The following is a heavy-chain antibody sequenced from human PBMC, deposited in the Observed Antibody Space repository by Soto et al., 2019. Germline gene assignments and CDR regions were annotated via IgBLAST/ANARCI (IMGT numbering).Heavy chain of an antibody. D-gene: IGHD4-4*01. CDR2: MNPNSGNT. Sequence: QVQLVQSGAEVKKPGASVKVSCKASGYTFTSYDINWVRQATGQGLEWMGWMNPNSGNTGYAQKFQGTVTMTRNTSISTAYLELSSLRSEETAVYYCARARILHTDAFDIWGQGTMVTVSS. CDR3: ARARILHTDAFDI. J-gene: IGHJ3*02. CDR1: GYTFTSYD. V-gene: IGHV1-8*01.